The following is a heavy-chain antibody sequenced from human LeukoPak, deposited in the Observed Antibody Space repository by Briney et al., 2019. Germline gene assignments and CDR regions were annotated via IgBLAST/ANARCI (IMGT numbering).Heavy chain of an antibody. CDR2: IRYDGSNK. J-gene: IGHJ6*03. Sequence: GGSLRLSCAASGFTFSIYTMNWVRQAPGKGLEWVAFIRYDGSNKYYADSVKGRFTISRDNSKNTLYLQMNSLRAEDTAVYYCAKDMVAMVTLYYYMDVWGKGTTVTISS. CDR1: GFTFSIYT. CDR3: AKDMVAMVTLYYYMDV. V-gene: IGHV3-30*02. D-gene: IGHD5-18*01.